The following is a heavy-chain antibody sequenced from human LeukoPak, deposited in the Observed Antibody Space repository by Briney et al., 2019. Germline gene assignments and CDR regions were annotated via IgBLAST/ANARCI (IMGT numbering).Heavy chain of an antibody. D-gene: IGHD3-22*01. CDR3: ARHYFDYYYDSRTVERGLLTDY. Sequence: PSETLSLTCTVSGGSISSSSYYWGWLRQPPGKGLEWIGSIYYSGSTYYNPSLKSRFTISVDTSKNQFCLKLSSVTAADTAVYYCARHYFDYYYDSRTVERGLLTDYWGQGTMVTVSS. CDR1: GGSISSSSYY. CDR2: IYYSGST. V-gene: IGHV4-39*01. J-gene: IGHJ4*02.